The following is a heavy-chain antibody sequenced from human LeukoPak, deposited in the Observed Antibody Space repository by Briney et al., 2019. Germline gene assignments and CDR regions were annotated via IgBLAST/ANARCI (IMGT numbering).Heavy chain of an antibody. CDR3: ARGYSYSSYYFDY. V-gene: IGHV1-46*01. CDR1: GYTFTFTSYF. CDR2: INPNSGST. J-gene: IGHJ4*02. D-gene: IGHD5-18*01. Sequence: ASVKVSCKASGYTFTFTSYFMHWVRQAPGQGLEWMGIINPNSGSTTYAQKFQGRVTMTRDTSTSTVYMELSSLRSEDTAVYYCARGYSYSSYYFDYWGQGTLVTVSS.